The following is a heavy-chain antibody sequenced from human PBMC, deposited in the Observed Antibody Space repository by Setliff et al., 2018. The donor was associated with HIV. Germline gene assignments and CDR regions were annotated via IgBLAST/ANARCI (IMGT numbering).Heavy chain of an antibody. CDR1: GGSFRSSRYY. J-gene: IGHJ4*02. CDR2: IHYGGFF. Sequence: LSLTCTVSGGSFRSSRYYWGWIRQPPGKGLEWIGNIHYGGFFWYSPSLKSRVTISVDTSKNQFSLKLRSVTAADTAGYYCARPALGIGGGSRFDNWGQGTRVTVSS. CDR3: ARPALGIGGGSRFDN. V-gene: IGHV4-39*01. D-gene: IGHD3-10*01.